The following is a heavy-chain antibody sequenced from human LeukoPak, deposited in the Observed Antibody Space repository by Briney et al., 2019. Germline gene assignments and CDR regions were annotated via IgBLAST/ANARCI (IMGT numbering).Heavy chain of an antibody. CDR3: AREGGWYEGYFDY. J-gene: IGHJ4*02. CDR2: ISYDGSNK. D-gene: IGHD6-19*01. V-gene: IGHV3-30*04. Sequence: PGGSLTLSCAASGFTFSSYAMHWVRQAPGKGLEWVAVISYDGSNKYYADSVKGRFTISRDNSKNTLYLQMNSLRAEDTAVYYCAREGGWYEGYFDYWGQGTVVTVSS. CDR1: GFTFSSYA.